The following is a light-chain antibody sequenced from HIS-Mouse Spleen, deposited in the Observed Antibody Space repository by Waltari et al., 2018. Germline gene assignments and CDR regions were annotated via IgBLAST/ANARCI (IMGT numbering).Light chain of an antibody. Sequence: DIQMTQSPSSLSASVGDRVTITCRASQSISSYLNWYQQKPGKAPKLLIYAASSLQSGVQSRFSGSGSGTEFTLTISSLQPEDFATYYCQQSYSTPRTFGQGTKVEIK. CDR1: QSISSY. J-gene: IGKJ1*01. CDR3: QQSYSTPRT. CDR2: AAS. V-gene: IGKV1-39*01.